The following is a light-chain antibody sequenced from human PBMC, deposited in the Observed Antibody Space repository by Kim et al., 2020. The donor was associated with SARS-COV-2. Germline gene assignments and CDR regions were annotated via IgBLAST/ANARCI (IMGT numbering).Light chain of an antibody. CDR3: SAWDSSLSAP. CDR1: SNNVGNQG. J-gene: IGLJ2*01. CDR2: RNN. Sequence: QAGLTQPPSVSKGLRQTATLTCTGNSNNVGNQGAAWLQRHQGHPPKLLSYRNNNRPSGISERLSASRSGNTASLTITGLQPEDEADYYCSAWDSSLSAPFGGGTQLTVL. V-gene: IGLV10-54*01.